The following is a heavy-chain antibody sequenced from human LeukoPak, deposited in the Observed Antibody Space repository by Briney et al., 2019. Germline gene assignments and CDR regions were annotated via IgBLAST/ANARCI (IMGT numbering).Heavy chain of an antibody. CDR3: ARTCPMMYCSSSFFDP. D-gene: IGHD2-2*01. V-gene: IGHV1-69*05. CDR2: IIPIFGTA. J-gene: IGHJ5*02. CDR1: GGTFSSYV. Sequence: SVKVSCKASGGTFSSYVISWVRQAPGQGLEWMGGIIPIFGTANYAPKFQGKVTMTTDTSTNTAYMELRSLRSDDTAIYYCARTCPMMYCSSSFFDPWGQGTLVTVSS.